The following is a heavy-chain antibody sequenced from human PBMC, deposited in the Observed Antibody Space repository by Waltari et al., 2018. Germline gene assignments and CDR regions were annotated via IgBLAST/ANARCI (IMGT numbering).Heavy chain of an antibody. CDR2: IRWNSGSI. CDR3: AKAGRDYYDSSGYWGFDY. J-gene: IGHJ4*02. CDR1: GFTFDDYA. Sequence: EVQLVESGGGLVQPGRSLRLSCAASGFTFDDYAMHWVRQAPGKGLEWVSGIRWNSGSIGYADSVKGRFTISRDNAKNSLYLQMNSLRAEDTALYYCAKAGRDYYDSSGYWGFDYWGQGTLVTVSS. D-gene: IGHD3-22*01. V-gene: IGHV3-9*01.